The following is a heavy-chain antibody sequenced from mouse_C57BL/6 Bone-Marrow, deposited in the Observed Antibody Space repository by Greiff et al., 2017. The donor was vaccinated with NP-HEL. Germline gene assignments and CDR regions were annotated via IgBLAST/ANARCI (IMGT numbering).Heavy chain of an antibody. V-gene: IGHV5-9-1*02. D-gene: IGHD1-1*01. CDR1: GFTFSSYA. CDR2: ISSGGDYI. Sequence: EVKLVESGEGLVKPGGSLKLSCAASGFTFSSYATSWVRQTPEKRLEWVAYISSGGDYIYYADTVKGRFTISRDNARNTLYLQMSSLKSEDTAMYYCTIITTVYWYFDVWGTGTTVTVSS. CDR3: TIITTVYWYFDV. J-gene: IGHJ1*03.